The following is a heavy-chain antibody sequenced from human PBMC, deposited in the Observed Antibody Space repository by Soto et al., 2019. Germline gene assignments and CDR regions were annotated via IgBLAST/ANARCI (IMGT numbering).Heavy chain of an antibody. V-gene: IGHV1-8*01. Sequence: ASVKVSCKASGYTFTSYDINWVRQATGQGLEWMGWMNPNSGNTGYAQKFQGRVTMTRNTSISTAYMELSSLRAEDTAVYYCAKCSNHFYYYYYMDVWGKGTTVTVSS. CDR3: AKCSNHFYYYYYMDV. CDR2: MNPNSGNT. CDR1: GYTFTSYD. D-gene: IGHD4-4*01. J-gene: IGHJ6*03.